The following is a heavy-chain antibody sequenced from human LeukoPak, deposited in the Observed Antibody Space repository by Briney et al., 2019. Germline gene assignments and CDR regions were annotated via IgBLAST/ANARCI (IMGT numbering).Heavy chain of an antibody. CDR2: IFSSGNS. CDR3: AGFCASSTCYNGGTNFAF. CDR1: GDSMSSGTYY. Sequence: SETLSLTCTVSGDSMSSGTYYWSWIRQPAGKRLEYIGRIFSSGNSNYNPSLKSRVTMSMDTSKNQFSLNLSSVTAADSAVYYCAGFCASSTCYNGGTNFAFWGQGALVTVSS. J-gene: IGHJ4*02. V-gene: IGHV4-61*02. D-gene: IGHD2-2*01.